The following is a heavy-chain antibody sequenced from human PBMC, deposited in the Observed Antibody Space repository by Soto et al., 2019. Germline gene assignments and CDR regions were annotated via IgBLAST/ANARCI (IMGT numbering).Heavy chain of an antibody. Sequence: SETLSLTCAVYGGSFSGYYWSWIRQPPGKGLEWIGEINHSGSTNYNPSLKSRVTISVDTSKNQFSLKLSSVTAADTAVYYCARSTVTNTYYYYYYMDVWGKGTTVTVSS. CDR2: INHSGST. CDR3: ARSTVTNTYYYYYYMDV. D-gene: IGHD4-17*01. V-gene: IGHV4-34*01. CDR1: GGSFSGYY. J-gene: IGHJ6*03.